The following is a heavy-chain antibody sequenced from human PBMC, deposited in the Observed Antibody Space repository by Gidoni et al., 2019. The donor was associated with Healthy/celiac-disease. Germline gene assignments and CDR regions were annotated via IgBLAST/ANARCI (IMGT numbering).Heavy chain of an antibody. CDR2: ISSSSSTI. V-gene: IGHV3-48*02. Sequence: EVQLVASGGGLVHPRGSLRLSCAASRFTLRTYSMNWVRQAPGKALEWVSYISSSSSTIFYADSVKGRFTISRDNAKNSLYLQMNSLRDEDTAVYYCARDYYDSSGYHYYYGMDVWGQGTTVTVSS. J-gene: IGHJ6*02. CDR1: RFTLRTYS. D-gene: IGHD3-22*01. CDR3: ARDYYDSSGYHYYYGMDV.